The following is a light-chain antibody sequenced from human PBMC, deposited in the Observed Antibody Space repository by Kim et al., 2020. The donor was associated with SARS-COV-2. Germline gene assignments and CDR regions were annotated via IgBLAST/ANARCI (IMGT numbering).Light chain of an antibody. J-gene: IGLJ1*01. CDR1: RLRTYN. Sequence: ALGQTGRRNCQGDRLRTYNASWYQQKPGQAPVLVIYDENNRPSGIPDRFSASSSGNTASLTITGAQAEDEADYYCNSRDSSGNSYFFGTGTKVTVL. CDR2: DEN. V-gene: IGLV3-19*01. CDR3: NSRDSSGNSYF.